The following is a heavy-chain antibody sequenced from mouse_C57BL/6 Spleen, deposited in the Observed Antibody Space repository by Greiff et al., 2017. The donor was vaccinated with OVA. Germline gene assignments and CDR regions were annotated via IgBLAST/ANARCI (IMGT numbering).Heavy chain of an antibody. CDR3: AREGIYGNYRYFDV. Sequence: LQESGPELVKPGASVKISCKASGYAFSSSWMNWVKQRPGKGLEWIGRIYPGDGDTNYNGKFKGKATLTADKSSSTAYMQLSSLTSEDSAVYFCAREGIYGNYRYFDVWGTGTTVTVSS. D-gene: IGHD2-1*01. CDR1: GYAFSSSW. V-gene: IGHV1-82*01. J-gene: IGHJ1*03. CDR2: IYPGDGDT.